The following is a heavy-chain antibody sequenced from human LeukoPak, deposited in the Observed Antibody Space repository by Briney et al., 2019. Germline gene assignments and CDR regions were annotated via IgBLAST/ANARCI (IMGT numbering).Heavy chain of an antibody. CDR1: GFTFSSYG. D-gene: IGHD2-2*01. CDR2: ISYDGSNK. V-gene: IGHV3-30*18. Sequence: GVSLRLSCAASGFTFSSYGMHWVRQAPGKGLEWVAVISYDGSNKYYADSVKGRFTISRDNSKNTLYLQMNSLGAEDTAVYYCAKGGEIDASPIDWYFDLWGRGTLVTVSS. CDR3: AKGGEIDASPIDWYFDL. J-gene: IGHJ2*01.